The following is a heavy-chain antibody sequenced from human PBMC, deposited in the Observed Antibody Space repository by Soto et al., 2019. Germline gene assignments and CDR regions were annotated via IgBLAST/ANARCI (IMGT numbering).Heavy chain of an antibody. CDR2: ITSGSSTI. Sequence: HPGGSLRLSCVVSGFTFSSYSMDWFRQAPGKGLEWVSYITSGSSTIHYADSVKGRFTISRDNAKNSVFLQMNSLRVEDTAVYYCVRDAGSLGYWGQGTLVTVSS. V-gene: IGHV3-48*01. J-gene: IGHJ4*02. CDR1: GFTFSSYS. D-gene: IGHD3-10*01. CDR3: VRDAGSLGY.